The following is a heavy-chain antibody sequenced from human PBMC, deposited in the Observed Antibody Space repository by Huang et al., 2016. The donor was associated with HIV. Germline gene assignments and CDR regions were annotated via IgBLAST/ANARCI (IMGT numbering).Heavy chain of an antibody. CDR1: GGSISTHY. V-gene: IGHV4-59*11. Sequence: QVQLQESGPGLVKPSETLSLTCTVSGGSISTHYWCWIRQPPGKGLEWIGSIEYSGGTHYSPSLRSRVTILLDTSKNQFSLRVNSVTAADTAMYYCARDHHDFWRGYRRMYFFDHWGQGTLVTVSS. CDR3: ARDHHDFWRGYRRMYFFDH. D-gene: IGHD3-3*01. J-gene: IGHJ4*02. CDR2: IEYSGGT.